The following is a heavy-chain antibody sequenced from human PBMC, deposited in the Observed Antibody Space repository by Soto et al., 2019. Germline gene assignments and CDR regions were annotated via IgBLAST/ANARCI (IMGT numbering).Heavy chain of an antibody. CDR1: GFTVSTKY. D-gene: IGHD3-9*01. V-gene: IGHV3-66*04. Sequence: PGGSLRLSCAASGFTVSTKYMSWVRQAPGKGLEWVSVIYSGGSTFYADSVRGRFTISRDNSKNTVNLQMNSLRAEDSAVYFCARLEGLATISYYFDFWGPGALVTVSS. J-gene: IGHJ4*02. CDR2: IYSGGST. CDR3: ARLEGLATISYYFDF.